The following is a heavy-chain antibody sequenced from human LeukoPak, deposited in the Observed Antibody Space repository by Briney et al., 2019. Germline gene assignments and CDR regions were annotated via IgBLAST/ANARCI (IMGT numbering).Heavy chain of an antibody. CDR3: ARDRQRDDAFDI. CDR1: GGSISSGGYY. CDR2: IYHSGST. V-gene: IGHV4-30-2*01. Sequence: SETLSLTCTVSGGSISSGGYYWSWIRQPPGKSLEWIGYIYHSGSTYYNPSLKSRVTISVDRSKNQFSLKLSSVTAADTAVYYCARDRQRDDAFDIWGQGTMVTVSS. D-gene: IGHD6-25*01. J-gene: IGHJ3*02.